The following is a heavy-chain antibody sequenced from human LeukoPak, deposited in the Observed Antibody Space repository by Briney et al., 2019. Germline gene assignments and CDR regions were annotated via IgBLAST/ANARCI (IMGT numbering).Heavy chain of an antibody. Sequence: GGSLRLSCAASGFTFSSYAMAWVRQAPGKGLEWVSGVSGSGITYYADSVKGRFTMSRDNSKNTPYLQMNSLRAEDTAIYYCARDLRYTSSSGGQGTLVIVSS. CDR2: VSGSGIT. CDR1: GFTFSSYA. CDR3: ARDLRYTSSS. D-gene: IGHD6-13*01. V-gene: IGHV3-23*01. J-gene: IGHJ4*02.